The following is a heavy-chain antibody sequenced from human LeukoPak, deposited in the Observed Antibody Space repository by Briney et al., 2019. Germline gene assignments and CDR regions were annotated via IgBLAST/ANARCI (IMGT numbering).Heavy chain of an antibody. J-gene: IGHJ6*03. CDR1: GFTFSSYA. Sequence: PGGSLRLSCAASGFTFSSYAMHWVRQAPGKGLEWVAVISYDGSNKYYADSVKCRFTISRDNSKNTLYLQMGSLRAEDMAVYYCARGGSYYYYYMDVWGKGTTVTVSS. CDR3: ARGGSYYYYYMDV. CDR2: ISYDGSNK. V-gene: IGHV3-30*14.